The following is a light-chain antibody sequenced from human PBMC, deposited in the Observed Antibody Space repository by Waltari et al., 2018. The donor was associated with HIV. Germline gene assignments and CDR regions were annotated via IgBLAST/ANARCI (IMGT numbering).Light chain of an antibody. J-gene: IGLJ2*01. CDR3: TSYTSLTTVV. V-gene: IGLV2-14*01. CDR1: NDDLGRYVY. Sequence: QSVLTQPASVSGSPGQSITISCTGTNDDLGRYVYVSSRPSGVSDRCSCSKSGHTASLTISGIQTEDEAHYYCTSYTSLTTVVFGGGTKLTVL. CDR2: S.